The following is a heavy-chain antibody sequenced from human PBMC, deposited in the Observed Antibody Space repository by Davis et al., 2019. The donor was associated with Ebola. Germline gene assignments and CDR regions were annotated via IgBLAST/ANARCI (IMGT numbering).Heavy chain of an antibody. CDR3: SRDLRGRYQLLSRGFDP. D-gene: IGHD2-2*01. CDR1: GGTFSSYA. J-gene: IGHJ5*02. V-gene: IGHV1-69*04. Sequence: SVKVSCKASGGTFSSYAISWVRQAPGQGLEWMGRIIPILGIANYAQKFQGRVTITADKSTSTAYMELSSLRSEDTAVYYCSRDLRGRYQLLSRGFDPWGQGTLVTVSS. CDR2: IIPILGIA.